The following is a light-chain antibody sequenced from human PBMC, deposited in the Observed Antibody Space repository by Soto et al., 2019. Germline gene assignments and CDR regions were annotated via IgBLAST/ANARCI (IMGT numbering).Light chain of an antibody. J-gene: IGLJ2*01. CDR2: DVS. Sequence: QSALTQPPSASGSPGQSVTISCTGTSSDVGSYNYVSWYQQHPGKAPKLMIYDVSKRPSGVPDRFSGSKSGKTASLTVSGLQGEDEADYYCSSSAGSNIVVFGGGTKVTVL. V-gene: IGLV2-8*01. CDR1: SSDVGSYNY. CDR3: SSSAGSNIVV.